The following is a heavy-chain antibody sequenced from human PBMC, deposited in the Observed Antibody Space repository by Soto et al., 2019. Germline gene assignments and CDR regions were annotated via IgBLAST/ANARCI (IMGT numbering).Heavy chain of an antibody. D-gene: IGHD5-18*01. V-gene: IGHV3-30-3*01. CDR2: ISYDGSNK. Sequence: QVQLVESGGGVVQPGRSLRLSCAASGFTFSSYAMHWVRQAPGKELEWVAVISYDGSNKYYADSAKGRFTISRDNSKNTLYLQMNSLRAEDTAVYYCARRDTAMGMDFDYWGQGTLVTVSS. CDR3: ARRDTAMGMDFDY. J-gene: IGHJ4*02. CDR1: GFTFSSYA.